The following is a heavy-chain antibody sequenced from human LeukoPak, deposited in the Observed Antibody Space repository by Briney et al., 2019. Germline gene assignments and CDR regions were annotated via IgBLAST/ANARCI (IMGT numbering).Heavy chain of an antibody. CDR1: GGSFSGYY. V-gene: IGHV4-34*01. D-gene: IGHD1-26*01. J-gene: IGHJ4*02. CDR2: INHSGST. CDR3: ARGPVVGANDY. Sequence: SETLSLTCAVYGGSFSGYYWSWIRQPPGKGLEWIGEINHSGSTNYNPSLKSRVTISVDTSKNQFSLKLSSVTAADTAVYYCARGPVVGANDYWGQGTLVTVSS.